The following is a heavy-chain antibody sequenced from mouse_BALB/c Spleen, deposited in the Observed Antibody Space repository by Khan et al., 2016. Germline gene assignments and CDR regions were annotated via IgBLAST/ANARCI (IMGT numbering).Heavy chain of an antibody. D-gene: IGHD2-1*01. J-gene: IGHJ2*01. Sequence: EVQLQESGPGLVKPSQTVSLTCTVTGISITTGNYRWSWIRQFPGNKLEWIGYIYYSGTITYNPSLTSRTTITSDTSKNQFFLEMNSLTAEDTATYYCARFYGNYEDYWGQGTTLTVSS. CDR1: GISITTGNYR. CDR3: ARFYGNYEDY. V-gene: IGHV3-5*02. CDR2: IYYSGTI.